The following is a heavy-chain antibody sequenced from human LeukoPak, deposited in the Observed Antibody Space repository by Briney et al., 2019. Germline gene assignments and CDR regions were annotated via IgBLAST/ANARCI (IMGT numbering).Heavy chain of an antibody. CDR2: ISKDESNK. CDR3: AKDNPVLQY. CDR1: GFSFSTFG. J-gene: IGHJ4*02. Sequence: PAGGSLRLSCAASGFSFSTFGMHWVRQTPGKGLEWVSHISKDESNKYYADSVKGRFTISRDTSKNTLFLQMNSLSAEDTAVYYCAKDNPVLQYWGQGTLVTVSS. V-gene: IGHV3-30*18.